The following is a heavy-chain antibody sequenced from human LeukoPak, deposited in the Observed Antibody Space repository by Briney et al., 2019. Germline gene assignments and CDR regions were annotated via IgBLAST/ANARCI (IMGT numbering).Heavy chain of an antibody. Sequence: SETLSLTCTVSGGSISSYYWSWIRQPPGKGLGWIGSVYYSGSTYYNPSLKSRVTISVDTSKNQFSLKLSSMTAADTAVYYCASTSGSYYIRFDPWGQGTLVTVSS. V-gene: IGHV4-39*01. CDR1: GGSISSYY. J-gene: IGHJ5*02. CDR3: ASTSGSYYIRFDP. D-gene: IGHD3-10*01. CDR2: VYYSGST.